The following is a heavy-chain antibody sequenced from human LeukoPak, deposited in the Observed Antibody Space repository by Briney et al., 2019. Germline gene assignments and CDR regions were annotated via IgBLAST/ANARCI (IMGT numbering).Heavy chain of an antibody. CDR2: INHSGST. J-gene: IGHJ4*02. Sequence: KPSETLSLTCAVYGGSFSGYYWSWIRQPPGKGLEWIGEINHSGSTNYNPSLKSRVTISVDTSKNQFSLRLSSVTAADTAMYYCARGTLYSGWSYYLDYWGQGTLVTVSS. V-gene: IGHV4-34*01. CDR1: GGSFSGYY. D-gene: IGHD6-19*01. CDR3: ARGTLYSGWSYYLDY.